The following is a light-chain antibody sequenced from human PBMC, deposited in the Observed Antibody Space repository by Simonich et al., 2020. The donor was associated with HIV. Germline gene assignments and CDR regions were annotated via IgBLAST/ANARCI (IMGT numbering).Light chain of an antibody. CDR3: MQALQTPIT. CDR1: QSLLHSNGYNY. Sequence: DIVMTQSPLSLPVTPGEPAYISCRSSQSLLHSNGYNYLDWYLQKPGQSPKLLIYLGSNRASGVPDRFSGSGSGTDFTLKISRVEAEDVGVYYCMQALQTPITFGQGTRLEIK. V-gene: IGKV2-28*01. CDR2: LGS. J-gene: IGKJ5*01.